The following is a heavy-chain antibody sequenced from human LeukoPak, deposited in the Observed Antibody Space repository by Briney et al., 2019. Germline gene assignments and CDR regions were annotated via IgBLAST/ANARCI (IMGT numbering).Heavy chain of an antibody. CDR3: ARGPYSYDSSGAFDI. Sequence: PSETLSLTCTVSGGSISYFYWSWIRQPAGKGLEWIGRIYTSGSTNYNPSLKSRVTISVDTSKNQFSPKLSSVTAADTAVYFCARGPYSYDSSGAFDIWGQGTMVTVSS. V-gene: IGHV4-4*07. CDR1: GGSISYFY. D-gene: IGHD3-22*01. CDR2: IYTSGST. J-gene: IGHJ3*02.